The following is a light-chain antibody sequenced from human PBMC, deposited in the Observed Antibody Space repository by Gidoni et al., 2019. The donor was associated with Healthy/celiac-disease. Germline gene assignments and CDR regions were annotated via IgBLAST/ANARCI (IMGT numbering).Light chain of an antibody. CDR2: DAS. CDR3: QQYDNLPRIFT. CDR1: QDISNY. J-gene: IGKJ3*01. Sequence: DIQMTQSPSSLSASVGDRVTITCQASQDISNYLNWYQQKPGKAPKLLIYDASNLETGVPSRFSGSGSGTDFTFTISSLQHEDIATYYCQQYDNLPRIFTFGPGTKVDIK. V-gene: IGKV1-33*01.